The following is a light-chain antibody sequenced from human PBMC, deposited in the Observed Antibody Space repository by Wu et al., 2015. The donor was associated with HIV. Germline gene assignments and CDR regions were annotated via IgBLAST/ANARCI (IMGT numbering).Light chain of an antibody. Sequence: IQLTQSPSSLSASVGDRVTITCRASQGISRYLAWYQQELGKAPKLLIDTASTLQGGVPSRFSGSGSGTDFTLTISSLQPEDVATYYCQKYNTAPWTFGQGTKVE. V-gene: IGKV1-9*01. J-gene: IGKJ1*01. CDR3: QKYNTAPWT. CDR1: QGISRY. CDR2: TAS.